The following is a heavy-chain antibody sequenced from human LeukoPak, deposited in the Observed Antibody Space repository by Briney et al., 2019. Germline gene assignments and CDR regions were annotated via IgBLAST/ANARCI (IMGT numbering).Heavy chain of an antibody. D-gene: IGHD6-19*01. V-gene: IGHV3-30-3*02. CDR1: GFTFSSYA. Sequence: PGGSLRLSCAASGFTFSSYAMHWVRQTPGKGLEWVAVISYDGSNKYYADSVKGRFTISRDNSKNTLYLQMNSLRAEDTAVYYCAKSSIAVAGDSGGYWGQGTLVTVSS. J-gene: IGHJ4*02. CDR3: AKSSIAVAGDSGGY. CDR2: ISYDGSNK.